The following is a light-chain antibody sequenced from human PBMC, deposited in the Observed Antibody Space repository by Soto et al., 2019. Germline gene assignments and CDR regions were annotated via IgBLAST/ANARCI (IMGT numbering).Light chain of an antibody. V-gene: IGKV1-5*01. J-gene: IGKJ1*01. CDR3: QQYNSYWT. Sequence: DIQMTQSPSTLSASVGDRVTITCRASQSISSWLAWYRQKPGKAPKLLIYDASSLESGVPSRFSGSGAGTEFTLTISSLKPDDFATYYDQQYNSYWTCGQGTKVEIK. CDR2: DAS. CDR1: QSISSW.